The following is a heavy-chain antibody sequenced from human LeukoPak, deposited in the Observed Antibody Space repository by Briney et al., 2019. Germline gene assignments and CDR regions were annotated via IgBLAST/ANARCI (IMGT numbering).Heavy chain of an antibody. CDR3: ASVVGGYYPPVDAFDL. Sequence: RGSLRLSCAASGFTFSSYGMHWVRQPPGKGLVWVSRLNSDGSSISYADSVKGRFTISRDNAKKTLYLQMNSLGAEDTAVYYCASVVGGYYPPVDAFDLWGRGTMVTVSS. J-gene: IGHJ3*01. V-gene: IGHV3-74*01. D-gene: IGHD3-3*01. CDR2: LNSDGSSI. CDR1: GFTFSSYG.